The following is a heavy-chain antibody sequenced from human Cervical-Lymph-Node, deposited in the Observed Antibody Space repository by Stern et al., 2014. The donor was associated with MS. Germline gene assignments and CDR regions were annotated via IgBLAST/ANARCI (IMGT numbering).Heavy chain of an antibody. J-gene: IGHJ4*02. CDR3: ARGNWNYEGMGY. V-gene: IGHV3-33*01. CDR2: IWYDGNKK. CDR1: GFTFSNYG. Sequence: QVQLVQSGGGVVQPGRSLRLSCAASGFTFSNYGMHWVRQAPGKGLEWLAVIWYDGNKKYYADSVKGRFTISRDNSKNTLFLQMSSLTAEDTALYYWARGNWNYEGMGYWGQGTLVTVSS. D-gene: IGHD1-7*01.